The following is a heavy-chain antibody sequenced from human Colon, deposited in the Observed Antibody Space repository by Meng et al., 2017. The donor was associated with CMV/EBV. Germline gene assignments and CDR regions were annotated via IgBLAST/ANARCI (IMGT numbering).Heavy chain of an antibody. CDR1: GGSFSTYY. CDR3: ARADPSLAMYYFDY. CDR2: VYYTGSA. V-gene: IGHV4-59*13. J-gene: IGHJ4*02. Sequence: SETLSLTCNVSGGSFSTYYWTWIRQPPGKGLEWIGNVYYTGSAKYNPSLKSRLTISVDTAKNQFSLKLSSVTVADTAIYYCARADPSLAMYYFDYWGPGMVVTVSS. D-gene: IGHD3-16*01.